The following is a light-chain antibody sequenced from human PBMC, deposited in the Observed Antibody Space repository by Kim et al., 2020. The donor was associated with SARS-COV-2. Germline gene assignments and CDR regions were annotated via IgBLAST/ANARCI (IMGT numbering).Light chain of an antibody. J-gene: IGKJ4*01. V-gene: IGKV1-5*03. Sequence: DIQMTQSPSTLSASVGDRVTITCRASQSISDWLDWYQQKPGKAPKLLIYKASSLESGVPSRFSGSGSGTEFTLTISSLQPDDFATYSCQQYSISPLTFGEGTKVDIK. CDR1: QSISDW. CDR2: KAS. CDR3: QQYSISPLT.